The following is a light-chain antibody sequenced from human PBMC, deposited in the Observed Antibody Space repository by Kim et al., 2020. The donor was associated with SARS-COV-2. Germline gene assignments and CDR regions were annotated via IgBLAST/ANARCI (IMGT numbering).Light chain of an antibody. Sequence: GTVSLAPGERATPSCRASQSVSSSYLAWDQQKPGQAPRLLIYGASNRATGIPDRFSGSGSGTDFTLTISRLEPEDFEVYYCQQRKTFGQGTKLEI. CDR2: GAS. CDR3: QQRKT. J-gene: IGKJ2*01. CDR1: QSVSSSY. V-gene: IGKV3-20*01.